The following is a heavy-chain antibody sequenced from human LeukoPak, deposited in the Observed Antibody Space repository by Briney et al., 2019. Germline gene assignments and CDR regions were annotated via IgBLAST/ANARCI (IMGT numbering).Heavy chain of an antibody. D-gene: IGHD3-10*01. J-gene: IGHJ4*02. Sequence: SETLSLTCTVSGGSISSSSYYWGWIRQPPGKGLEWIGSIYYSGSTYYNPSLKSRVTISVDTSKNQFSLKLSSVTAADTAVYYCARVYYYGSGSYFDYWGQGTLVTVSS. V-gene: IGHV4-39*07. CDR3: ARVYYYGSGSYFDY. CDR2: IYYSGST. CDR1: GGSISSSSYY.